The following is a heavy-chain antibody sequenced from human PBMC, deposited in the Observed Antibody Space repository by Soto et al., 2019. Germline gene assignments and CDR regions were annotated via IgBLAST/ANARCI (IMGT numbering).Heavy chain of an antibody. CDR2: ISGSGGST. Sequence: LRLSCAASGFTFSSYAMSWVRQAPGKGLEWVSAISGSGGSTYYADSVKGRFTISRDNSKNTLYLQMNSLRAEDTAVYYCAKDLSSSPQYYFDYWGQGTLVTVSS. V-gene: IGHV3-23*01. CDR1: GFTFSSYA. CDR3: AKDLSSSPQYYFDY. J-gene: IGHJ4*02. D-gene: IGHD6-6*01.